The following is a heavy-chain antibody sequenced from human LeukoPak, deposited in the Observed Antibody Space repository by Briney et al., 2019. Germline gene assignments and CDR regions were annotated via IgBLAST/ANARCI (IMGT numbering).Heavy chain of an antibody. CDR2: INHSGST. J-gene: IGHJ4*02. CDR1: GGSFSGYY. Sequence: SETLSLTCAVYGGSFSGYYWSWIRQPPGKGLEWIGEINHSGSTNYNPSLKSRVTISVDTSKNQFSLKLSSVTAADTAVYYCARSSSSWSGFDYWGQGTLVTVSS. D-gene: IGHD6-13*01. CDR3: ARSSSSWSGFDY. V-gene: IGHV4-34*01.